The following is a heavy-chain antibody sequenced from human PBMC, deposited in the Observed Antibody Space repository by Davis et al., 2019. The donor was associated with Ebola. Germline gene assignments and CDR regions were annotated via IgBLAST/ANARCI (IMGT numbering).Heavy chain of an antibody. V-gene: IGHV3-21*05. Sequence: GESLKISCAASGFTFTSYAMDWVRQAPGKGLEWVSYISSRGTNIYYADSVKGRFTISRDNAKNTLYLQMNSLRDEDTAVYYCARDGYSSGWRYYYYMDVWGKGTTVTVSS. D-gene: IGHD6-19*01. CDR1: GFTFTSYA. CDR2: ISSRGTNI. J-gene: IGHJ6*03. CDR3: ARDGYSSGWRYYYYMDV.